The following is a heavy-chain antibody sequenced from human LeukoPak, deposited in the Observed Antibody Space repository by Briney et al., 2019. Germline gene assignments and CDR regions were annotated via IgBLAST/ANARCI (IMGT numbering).Heavy chain of an antibody. CDR2: IYYSGST. CDR1: GGSISSSSYY. D-gene: IGHD6-13*01. V-gene: IGHV4-61*05. J-gene: IGHJ5*02. Sequence: PSETLSLTCTVSGGSISSSSYYWSWIRQPPGKGLEWIGYIYYSGSTEYNPSLRSRVTISVDTSKNQFSLKPSSVTAADTAVYYCARHEQSWVYWFDPWGQGKLVTVSS. CDR3: ARHEQSWVYWFDP.